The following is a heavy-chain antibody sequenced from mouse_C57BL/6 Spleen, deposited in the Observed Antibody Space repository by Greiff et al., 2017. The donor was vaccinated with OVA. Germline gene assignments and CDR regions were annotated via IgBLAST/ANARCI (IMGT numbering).Heavy chain of an antibody. CDR1: GFTFTDYY. Sequence: EVMLVESGGGLVQPGGSLSLSCAASGFTFTDYYMSWVRQPPGKALEWLGFIRNKANGYTTEYSASVKGRFTISRDNSQSILYLQMNALRAEDSATYYCARYYYGSVYYFDYWGQGTTLTVSS. D-gene: IGHD1-1*01. J-gene: IGHJ2*01. CDR2: IRNKANGYTT. V-gene: IGHV7-3*01. CDR3: ARYYYGSVYYFDY.